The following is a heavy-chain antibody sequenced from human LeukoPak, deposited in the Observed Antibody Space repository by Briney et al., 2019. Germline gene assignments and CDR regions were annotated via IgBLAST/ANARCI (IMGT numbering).Heavy chain of an antibody. D-gene: IGHD6-6*01. J-gene: IGHJ5*02. Sequence: AETLSLTCAVYGGSFRGYYWSWIRQPPRKGLEWIGEINHSGSTNYNPSLKSRVTISVDTSKNQFSLKLRSVTAADTAVYYCARGLIAARFVWFDPWGQGTLVTVSS. V-gene: IGHV4-34*01. CDR3: ARGLIAARFVWFDP. CDR1: GGSFRGYY. CDR2: INHSGST.